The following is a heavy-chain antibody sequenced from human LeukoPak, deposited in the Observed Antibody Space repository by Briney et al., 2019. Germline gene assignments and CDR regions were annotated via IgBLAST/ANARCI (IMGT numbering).Heavy chain of an antibody. CDR3: AKSAVGSSLPYYFDY. V-gene: IGHV3-30*02. D-gene: IGHD6-6*01. J-gene: IGHJ4*02. Sequence: PGGSLRLSCAASGFTFSSYGMHWVRQAPGKGLEWVAFIRYDGSNKYYADSVKGRFTISRDNSKNTLYLQMNSLRAEDTAVYYCAKSAVGSSLPYYFDYWGQGTLVTVSS. CDR1: GFTFSSYG. CDR2: IRYDGSNK.